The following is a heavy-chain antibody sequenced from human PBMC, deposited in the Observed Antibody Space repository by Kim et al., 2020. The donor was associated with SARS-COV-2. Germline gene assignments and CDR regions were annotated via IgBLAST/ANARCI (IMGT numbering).Heavy chain of an antibody. CDR1: GFTFDDYA. CDR3: AKASSGWLDAFDI. Sequence: GGSLRLSCAASGFTFDDYAMHWVRQAPGKGLEWVSGISWNSGSIGYADSVKGRFTISRDNAKNSLYLQMNSLRAEDTALYYCAKASSGWLDAFDIWGQGTMVTVSS. CDR2: ISWNSGSI. V-gene: IGHV3-9*01. D-gene: IGHD6-19*01. J-gene: IGHJ3*02.